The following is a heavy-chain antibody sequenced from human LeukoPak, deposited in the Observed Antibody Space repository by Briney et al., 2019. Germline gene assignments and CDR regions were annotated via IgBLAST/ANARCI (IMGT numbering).Heavy chain of an antibody. CDR1: GFTFSSFG. V-gene: IGHV3-30*06. D-gene: IGHD3-22*01. CDR3: ARGENYYDSTGYFDY. J-gene: IGHJ4*02. Sequence: GGSLRLSCAASGFTFSSFGMHWVRQAPGKGLEWVTFIQYDGTNKYYADSVKGRFTISRDNSKNTLYLQMNSLRAEDTAVYYCARGENYYDSTGYFDYWGQGTLVTVSS. CDR2: IQYDGTNK.